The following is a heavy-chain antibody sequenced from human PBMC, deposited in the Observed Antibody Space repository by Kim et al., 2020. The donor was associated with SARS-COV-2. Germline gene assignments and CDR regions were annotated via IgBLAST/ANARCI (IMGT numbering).Heavy chain of an antibody. CDR2: ISNSGDNT. CDR1: GFTFSSYA. J-gene: IGHJ4*02. Sequence: GGSLRLSCAASGFTFSSYAMSWVRQAPGNGLEWVSHISNSGDNTYYTDSVKGRFTISRDNSKNTLYLQMNSLRAEDTAIYYCADFGSGSYCFDYWGQG. V-gene: IGHV3-23*01. CDR3: ADFGSGSYCFDY. D-gene: IGHD3-10*01.